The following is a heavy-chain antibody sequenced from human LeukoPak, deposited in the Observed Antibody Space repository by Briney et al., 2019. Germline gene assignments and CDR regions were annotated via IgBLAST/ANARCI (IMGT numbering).Heavy chain of an antibody. V-gene: IGHV1-46*01. D-gene: IGHD3-22*01. J-gene: IGHJ4*02. CDR2: INPSGGIT. CDR1: GYTITSYY. CDR3: ARDRRPSYDTSGYGFPGEY. Sequence: GASVKVSCKASGYTITSYYIHWVRQAPGQGLEWMAIINPSGGITTYAQKFQGRVTLTRDTSTNTVYMDLSSLRSDDTAVYYCARDRRPSYDTSGYGFPGEYWGQGTLVTVSS.